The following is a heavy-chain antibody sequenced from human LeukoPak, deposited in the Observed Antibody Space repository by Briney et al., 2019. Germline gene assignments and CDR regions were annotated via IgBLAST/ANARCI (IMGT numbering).Heavy chain of an antibody. CDR3: ARAVVTDAFDI. V-gene: IGHV4-30-2*01. CDR1: GGSISSGGYS. Sequence: SQTLSLTCAVSGGSISSGGYSWGCIRQPPGKGLEWIGYIYHSGSTYYNPSLKSRVTISVDRSKNQFSLKLSSVTAADTAVYYCARAVVTDAFDIWGQGTMVTVSS. D-gene: IGHD2-2*01. J-gene: IGHJ3*02. CDR2: IYHSGST.